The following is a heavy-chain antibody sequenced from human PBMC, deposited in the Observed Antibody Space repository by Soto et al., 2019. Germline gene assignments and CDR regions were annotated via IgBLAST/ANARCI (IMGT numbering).Heavy chain of an antibody. J-gene: IGHJ4*02. CDR2: INHSGST. V-gene: IGHV4-34*01. Sequence: SETLSLTCAVYGGSFSGYYWSWIRQPPGKGLEWIGEINHSGSTNYNPSLKSRVTISVDTSKNQFSLKLSSVTAADTAVYYCARGAKRAAAYSYWGQGTLVTVSS. D-gene: IGHD6-13*01. CDR3: ARGAKRAAAYSY. CDR1: GGSFSGYY.